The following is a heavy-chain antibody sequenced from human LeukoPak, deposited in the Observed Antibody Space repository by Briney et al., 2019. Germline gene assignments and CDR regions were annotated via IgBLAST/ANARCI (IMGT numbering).Heavy chain of an antibody. D-gene: IGHD3-22*01. CDR1: GYTLTELS. CDR3: ATSPDSSGYYYFDY. V-gene: IGHV1-24*01. Sequence: GASVKVSCKVSGYTLTELSMHWVRQAPGKGLEGMGGFDPEDGETIYAQKFQGRVTMTEDTSTDTAYMELSSLRSEDTAVYYCATSPDSSGYYYFDYWGQGTLVTVSS. CDR2: FDPEDGET. J-gene: IGHJ4*02.